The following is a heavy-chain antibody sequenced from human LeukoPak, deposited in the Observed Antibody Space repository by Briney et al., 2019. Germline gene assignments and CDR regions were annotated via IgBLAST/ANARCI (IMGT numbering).Heavy chain of an antibody. V-gene: IGHV3-23*01. CDR3: AKGRMRGDGIAAAGTDY. CDR1: GFTFSSYS. D-gene: IGHD6-13*01. Sequence: GGSLRLSCAASGFTFSSYSMNWVRQAPGKGLEWVSAISGSGGSTYYADSVKSRFTISRDNSKNTLYLQMNSLRAEDTAVYYCAKGRMRGDGIAAAGTDYWGQGTLVTVSS. CDR2: ISGSGGST. J-gene: IGHJ4*02.